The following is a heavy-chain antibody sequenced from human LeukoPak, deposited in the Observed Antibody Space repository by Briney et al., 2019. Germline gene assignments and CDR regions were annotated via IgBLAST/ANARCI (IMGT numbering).Heavy chain of an antibody. CDR3: ARDKSGSGYYPYYFDY. Sequence: GGSLRLSCAASGFTVSSNYMSWVRQAPGKGPEWVSVIYSGGSTYYADSVKGRFTISRDNSKNTLYLQMNSLRAEDTAVYYCARDKSGSGYYPYYFDYWGQGTLVTVSS. V-gene: IGHV3-66*01. CDR2: IYSGGST. D-gene: IGHD3-22*01. J-gene: IGHJ4*02. CDR1: GFTVSSNY.